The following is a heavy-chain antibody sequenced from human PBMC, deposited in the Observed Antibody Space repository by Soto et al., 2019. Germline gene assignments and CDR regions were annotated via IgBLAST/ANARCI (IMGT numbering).Heavy chain of an antibody. CDR1: GFTFSSYS. CDR2: ISSSSSYI. J-gene: IGHJ5*02. V-gene: IGHV3-21*01. CDR3: ARLEYSSSWYFSSSWFDP. D-gene: IGHD6-13*01. Sequence: PGGSLRLSCAASGFTFSSYSMNWVRQAPGKGLEWVSSISSSSSYIYYADSVKGRFTISRDNAKNSLYLQMNSLRAEDTAVYYCARLEYSSSWYFSSSWFDPWGQGTLVTVSS.